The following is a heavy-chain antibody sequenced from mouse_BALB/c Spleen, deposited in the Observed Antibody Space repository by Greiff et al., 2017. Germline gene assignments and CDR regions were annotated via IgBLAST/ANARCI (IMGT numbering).Heavy chain of an antibody. D-gene: IGHD1-1*01. J-gene: IGHJ3*01. CDR1: GFSLTDYG. Sequence: VQLQESGPGLVAPSQSLSITCTVSGFSLTDYGVSWIRQPPGKGLEWLGVIWGGGSTYSNSALKSRLSISKDNSKSQVFVKMNSLQTDDTAMYYCAKHGGSSFAYWGQGTLVTVSA. V-gene: IGHV2-6-5*01. CDR3: AKHGGSSFAY. CDR2: IWGGGST.